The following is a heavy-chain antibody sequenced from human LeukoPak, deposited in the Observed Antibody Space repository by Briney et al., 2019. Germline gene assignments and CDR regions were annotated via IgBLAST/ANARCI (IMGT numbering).Heavy chain of an antibody. CDR1: GYSISSGYY. J-gene: IGHJ4*02. V-gene: IGHV4-38-2*01. CDR2: IYHSGST. Sequence: PSENLSRNCAVSGYSISSGYYWGWIRQPPGKGLEWIGSIYHSGSTYYNPSPKSRVTISVDTSKNQFSLKLSSVTAADTAVYYCARPDYYDSSGYDYWGQGTLVTVSS. D-gene: IGHD3-22*01. CDR3: ARPDYYDSSGYDY.